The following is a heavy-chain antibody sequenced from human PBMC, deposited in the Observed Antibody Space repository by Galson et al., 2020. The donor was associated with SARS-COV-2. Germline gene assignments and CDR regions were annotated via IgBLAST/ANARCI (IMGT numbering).Heavy chain of an antibody. V-gene: IGHV1-2*02. J-gene: IGHJ4*02. CDR2: INPNSGDT. CDR3: ARVIGKVVVAATDY. Sequence: ASEKVSCKASGYTFTGYYMHWVRQAPGQGLEWMGWINPNSGDTNYAQKFQGRVTMTRDTSISTAYMELSRLRSDDTAVYYCARVIGKVVVAATDYWGQGTLVTVSS. CDR1: GYTFTGYY. D-gene: IGHD2-15*01.